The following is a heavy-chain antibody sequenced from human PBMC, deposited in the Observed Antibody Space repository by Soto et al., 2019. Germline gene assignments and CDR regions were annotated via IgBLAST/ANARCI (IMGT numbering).Heavy chain of an antibody. D-gene: IGHD3-10*01. CDR1: GFTFSSYA. J-gene: IGHJ6*03. CDR2: ISGSGGST. V-gene: IGHV3-23*01. CDR3: AKDRQLLLWFGEETYYYMDV. Sequence: GGSLRLSCAASGFTFSSYAMSWVRQAPGKGLEWVSAISGSGGSTYYADSVKGRFTISRDNSKNTLYLQMNSLRAEDTAVYYCAKDRQLLLWFGEETYYYMDVWGKGTTVTVSS.